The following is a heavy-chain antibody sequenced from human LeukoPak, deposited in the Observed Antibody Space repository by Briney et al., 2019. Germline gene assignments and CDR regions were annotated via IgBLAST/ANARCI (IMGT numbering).Heavy chain of an antibody. CDR1: GFTFSSYG. Sequence: GRSLRLSCAASGFTFSSYGMHWVRQAPGKGLEWVAVIWYDGSNKYYADSVKGRFTISRDNSKNTLYLQMNSLRDEDTAVYYCAKDSGGYYFDYWGQGTLVTVSS. CDR3: AKDSGGYYFDY. J-gene: IGHJ4*02. V-gene: IGHV3-33*06. CDR2: IWYDGSNK.